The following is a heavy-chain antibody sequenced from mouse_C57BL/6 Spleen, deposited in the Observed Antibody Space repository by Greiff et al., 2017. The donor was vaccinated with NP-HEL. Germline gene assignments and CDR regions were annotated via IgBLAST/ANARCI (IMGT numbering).Heavy chain of an antibody. D-gene: IGHD4-1*01. V-gene: IGHV10-1*01. CDR2: IRSKSNNYAT. CDR1: GFSFNTYA. Sequence: DAGGGLVQPKGSLKLSCAASGFSFNTYAMNWVRQAPGKGLEWVARIRSKSNNYATYYADSVKDRFTISRDDSESMLYLQMNNLKTEDTAMYYCVRHLGLDYWGQGTSVTVSS. CDR3: VRHLGLDY. J-gene: IGHJ4*01.